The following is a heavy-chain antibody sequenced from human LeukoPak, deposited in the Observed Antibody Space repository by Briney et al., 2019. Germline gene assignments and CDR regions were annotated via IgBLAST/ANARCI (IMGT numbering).Heavy chain of an antibody. V-gene: IGHV3-21*01. Sequence: PGGSLRLSCAASGFTFSSYSMNWVRQAPGKGLEWVSSISSGNSYIYYADSVKDRFTISRDNAKNSLYLQMNSLRGEDTAVYYCTRGHYGMDVWGQGTTVTVCS. J-gene: IGHJ6*02. CDR2: ISSGNSYI. CDR3: TRGHYGMDV. CDR1: GFTFSSYS.